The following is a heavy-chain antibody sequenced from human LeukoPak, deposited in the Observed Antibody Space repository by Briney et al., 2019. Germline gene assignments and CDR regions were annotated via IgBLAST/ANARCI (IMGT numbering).Heavy chain of an antibody. CDR1: GGSISSGGYY. V-gene: IGHV4-31*03. CDR2: IYYSGST. Sequence: SQTLSLTCTVSGGSISSGGYYWSWIRQHPGKGLEWIGYIYYSGSTYYNPSVKCRVTISVDTSKNQFSLKLSSVTAADTAVYYCARVDDILTGYTPNYGMDVWGQGTTVTVSS. CDR3: ARVDDILTGYTPNYGMDV. D-gene: IGHD3-9*01. J-gene: IGHJ6*02.